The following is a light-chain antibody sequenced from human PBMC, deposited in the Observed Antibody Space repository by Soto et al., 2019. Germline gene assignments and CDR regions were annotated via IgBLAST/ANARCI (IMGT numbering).Light chain of an antibody. CDR1: NSNIGAGYD. CDR3: QSYDSSLSGWV. V-gene: IGLV1-40*01. J-gene: IGLJ3*02. CDR2: GNS. Sequence: QSVLTQPPSVSGAPGQRVTISCTGYNSNIGAGYDVHWYQQLPGTAPKLLIYGNSNRPSGVPDRFSASKSGTSASLAITGLQAEDEADYYCQSYDSSLSGWVFGGGIKVTVL.